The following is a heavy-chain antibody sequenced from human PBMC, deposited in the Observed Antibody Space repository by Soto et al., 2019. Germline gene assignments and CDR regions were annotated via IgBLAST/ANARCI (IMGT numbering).Heavy chain of an antibody. CDR3: ARLTLTMVRGVITAFDI. CDR2: INPSGGST. D-gene: IGHD3-10*01. CDR1: GYTFTSYY. Sequence: ASVKVSCKASGYTFTSYYMHWVRQAPGQGLEWMGIINPSGGSTSYAQKFQGRVTMTRDTSTSTVYMEPSSLRSEDTAVYYCARLTLTMVRGVITAFDIWGQGTMVTVSS. J-gene: IGHJ3*02. V-gene: IGHV1-46*01.